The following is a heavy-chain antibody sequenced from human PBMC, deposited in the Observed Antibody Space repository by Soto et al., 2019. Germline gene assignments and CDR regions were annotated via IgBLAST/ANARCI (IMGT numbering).Heavy chain of an antibody. V-gene: IGHV3-53*02. CDR3: ARVDCSGGSCYSFYFDY. J-gene: IGHJ4*02. CDR1: GFTVSSNY. CDR2: IYSGGST. Sequence: EVQLVETGGGLIQPGGSLRLSCAASGFTVSSNYMSWVRQAPGKGLEWVSVIYSGGSTYYADSVKGRFTISRDNSKNTLYLQMNSLRAEDTAVYYCARVDCSGGSCYSFYFDYWGQGTLVTVSS. D-gene: IGHD2-15*01.